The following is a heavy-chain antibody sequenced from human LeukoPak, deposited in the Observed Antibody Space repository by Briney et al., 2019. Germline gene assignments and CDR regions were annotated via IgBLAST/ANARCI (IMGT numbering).Heavy chain of an antibody. V-gene: IGHV5-51*01. J-gene: IGHJ4*02. CDR3: ARASYYYDSSGYWYFDY. CDR1: GYSFTSYW. D-gene: IGHD3-22*01. CDR2: IYPGDSDT. Sequence: PGESLKISCKGFGYSFTSYWIGWVRQMPGKGLEWMGIIYPGDSDTRYSPSFQGQVTISADKSISTAYLQWSSLKASDTAMYYCARASYYYDSSGYWYFDYWGQGTLVTVSS.